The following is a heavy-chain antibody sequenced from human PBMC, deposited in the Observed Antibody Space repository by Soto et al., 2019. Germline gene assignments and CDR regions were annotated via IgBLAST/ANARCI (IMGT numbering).Heavy chain of an antibody. J-gene: IGHJ4*02. CDR3: AKEVGGEQWLVRGVFDY. CDR1: GFTFSSYA. Sequence: GGSLRLSCAASGFTFSSYAMSWVRQAPGKGLEWVSSISGSGGSTYYADSVKGRFTSSRDNSKNTLYLQMNSLRAEDTAVYYCAKEVGGEQWLVRGVFDYWGQGTLVTVSS. CDR2: ISGSGGST. D-gene: IGHD6-19*01. V-gene: IGHV3-23*01.